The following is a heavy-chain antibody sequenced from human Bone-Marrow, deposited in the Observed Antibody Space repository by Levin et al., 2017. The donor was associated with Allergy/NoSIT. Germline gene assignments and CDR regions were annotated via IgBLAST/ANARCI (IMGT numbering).Heavy chain of an antibody. CDR3: ARAGDWESSVWYATKDYAMDV. J-gene: IGHJ6*02. V-gene: IGHV4-59*01. D-gene: IGHD6-19*01. Sequence: PGGSLRLSCNVSGVSINNYFWTWIRQPPGKGLEWIGYIYSTATTSYNPSLKSRVTMSIDTSKNQIALKLSSVTAADTAVYYCARAGDWESSVWYATKDYAMDVWGQGTTVTVSS. CDR1: GVSINNYF. CDR2: IYSTATT.